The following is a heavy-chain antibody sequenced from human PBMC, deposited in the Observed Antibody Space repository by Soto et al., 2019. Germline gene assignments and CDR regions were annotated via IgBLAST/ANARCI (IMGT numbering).Heavy chain of an antibody. V-gene: IGHV3-48*03. D-gene: IGHD2-15*01. CDR3: ARDVGCSGGRCYFHYYGMDV. CDR1: GFTFSSYE. J-gene: IGHJ6*02. CDR2: ISSSGSTI. Sequence: GGSLRLSCAASGFTFSSYEMNWVRQAPGKGLEWVSYISSSGSTIHYADSVKGRFTISRDNAKNSLYLQMNSLRAEDTAVYYCARDVGCSGGRCYFHYYGMDVWGQGTTVTVYS.